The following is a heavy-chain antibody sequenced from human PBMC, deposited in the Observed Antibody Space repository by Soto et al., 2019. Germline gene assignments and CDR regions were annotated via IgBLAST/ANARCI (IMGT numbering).Heavy chain of an antibody. V-gene: IGHV4-4*02. J-gene: IGHJ6*02. CDR3: ARWGVVTPVDYYYYGMDV. D-gene: IGHD2-21*02. CDR1: GDSISSSSNW. CDR2: IYHSGST. Sequence: PSETLSLTCAVSGDSISSSSNWWNWVRQPPGKGLEWIGEIYHSGSTNYNPSLKSRDTISVDTSKNQFALKLSSVTAADTAVYYCARWGVVTPVDYYYYGMDVWGQGTTVTVSS.